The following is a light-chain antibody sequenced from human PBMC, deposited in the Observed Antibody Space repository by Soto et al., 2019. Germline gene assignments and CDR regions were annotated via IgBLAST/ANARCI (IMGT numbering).Light chain of an antibody. J-gene: IGKJ1*01. Sequence: DIQMTQSPSALSAXIGDRVTITFRASQSISTWLAWYQQKPGKAPKLLIYDASSLESGVPSRFSGSGSGTEFTLTISSLQPEDFASYYCQQYNSYSTFGQGTKVDIK. CDR1: QSISTW. CDR2: DAS. CDR3: QQYNSYST. V-gene: IGKV1-5*01.